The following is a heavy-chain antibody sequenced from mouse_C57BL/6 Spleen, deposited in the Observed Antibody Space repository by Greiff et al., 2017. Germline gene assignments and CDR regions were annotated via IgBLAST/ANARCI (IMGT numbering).Heavy chain of an antibody. D-gene: IGHD4-1*01. CDR2: ILPVSGNT. CDR1: GYTFTGYW. CDR3: ARARINCHFDY. Sequence: VQLQQSGAELMKPGASVMLSCKATGYTFTGYWIAWVKQRPGHGLEWIGEILPVSGNTNYNEKFKGKATFTVDPSSNTAYMQLSSLTTEDSAVYYCARARINCHFDYWGQGTTLTVSS. V-gene: IGHV1-9*01. J-gene: IGHJ2*01.